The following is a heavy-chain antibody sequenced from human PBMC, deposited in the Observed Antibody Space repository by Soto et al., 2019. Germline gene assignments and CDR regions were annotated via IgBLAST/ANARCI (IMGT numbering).Heavy chain of an antibody. D-gene: IGHD6-19*01. V-gene: IGHV4-34*01. CDR2: INHSGST. CDR3: ARWMAGPKPSYYYYGMDV. J-gene: IGHJ6*02. Sequence: QVQLQQWGAGLLKPSETLSLTCAVYGGSFSGYYWSWIRQPPGKGLEWIGEINHSGSTNYNPSLKSRVTISVDTSKNQFSLKLSSVTAADTAVYYCARWMAGPKPSYYYYGMDVWGQGTTVTVSS. CDR1: GGSFSGYY.